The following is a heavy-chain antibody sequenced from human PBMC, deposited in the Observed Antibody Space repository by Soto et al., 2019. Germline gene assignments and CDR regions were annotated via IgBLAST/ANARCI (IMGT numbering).Heavy chain of an antibody. D-gene: IGHD2-2*01. Sequence: GGSLRLSCAASGFTFSNYWMHWVRQAPGKGLVWVSRINTDGSITTYADSVKGRFAISRDNAKNTLYLQMNSLRVEDTAVYYCARAQLGFDYCGQGPLVTVSS. CDR1: GFTFSNYW. CDR2: INTDGSIT. CDR3: ARAQLGFDY. J-gene: IGHJ4*02. V-gene: IGHV3-74*01.